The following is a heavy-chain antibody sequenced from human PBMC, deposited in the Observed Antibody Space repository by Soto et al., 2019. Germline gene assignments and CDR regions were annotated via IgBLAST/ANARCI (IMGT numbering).Heavy chain of an antibody. D-gene: IGHD3-3*01. CDR2: ISSSGDAT. Sequence: HPWGSLRLSCAASGFTFSTYALTWVRQAPGKGLEWVSIISSSGDATYYLDSVKGRFTISRDNSRNTLNLQMHSLRADDTAVYYCAKNGDFWSWGMDVWGQGTTVTVSS. V-gene: IGHV3-23*01. CDR3: AKNGDFWSWGMDV. CDR1: GFTFSTYA. J-gene: IGHJ6*02.